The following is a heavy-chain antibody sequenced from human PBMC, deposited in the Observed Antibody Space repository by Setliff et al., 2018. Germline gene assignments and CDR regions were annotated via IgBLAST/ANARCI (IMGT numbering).Heavy chain of an antibody. CDR2: IYYSGST. J-gene: IGHJ4*02. CDR3: ARDYYFDY. V-gene: IGHV4-59*11. CDR1: GGSISSHY. Sequence: TLSLTCTVSGGSISSHYWSWIRQPPGKGLEWIGNIYYSGSTNYNPSLKSRVTISVDTSKKQFSLKLSSVTAADTAVYYCARDYYFDYWGQGTLVTSPQ.